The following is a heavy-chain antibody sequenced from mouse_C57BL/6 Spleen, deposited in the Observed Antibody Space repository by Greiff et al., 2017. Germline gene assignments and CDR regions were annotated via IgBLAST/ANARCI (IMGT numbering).Heavy chain of an antibody. Sequence: EVQLQQSGPELVKPGASVKMSCKASGYTFTDYNMHWVKQSHGKSLEWIGYINPNNGGTSYNQKFKGKATLTVNKSSSTAYMELRSLTSEDSAVYYCARRRGGYDGYLAWFAYWGQGTLVTVSA. CDR3: ARRRGGYDGYLAWFAY. CDR2: INPNNGGT. J-gene: IGHJ3*01. CDR1: GYTFTDYN. D-gene: IGHD2-3*01. V-gene: IGHV1-22*01.